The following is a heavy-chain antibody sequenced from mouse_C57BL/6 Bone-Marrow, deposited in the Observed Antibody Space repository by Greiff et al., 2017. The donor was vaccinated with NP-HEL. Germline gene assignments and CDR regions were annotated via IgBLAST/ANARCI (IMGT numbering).Heavy chain of an antibody. D-gene: IGHD1-1*01. J-gene: IGHJ3*01. Sequence: VESGGGLVQPGGSLKLSCAASGFTFSDYYMYWVRQTPEKRLEWVAYISNGGGSTYYPDTVKGRFTISRDNAKNTLYLQMSRLKSEDTAMYYCARDYYGSSYWGQGTLVTVSA. CDR2: ISNGGGST. V-gene: IGHV5-12*01. CDR1: GFTFSDYY. CDR3: ARDYYGSSY.